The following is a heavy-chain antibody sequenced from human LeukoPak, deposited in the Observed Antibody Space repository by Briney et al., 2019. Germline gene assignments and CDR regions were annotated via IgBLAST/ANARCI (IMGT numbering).Heavy chain of an antibody. D-gene: IGHD3-22*01. CDR1: GGSISGYY. CDR3: ARDGDTSGFDY. J-gene: IGHJ4*02. CDR2: IYSSGST. V-gene: IGHV4-59*01. Sequence: WETLSLTCTVSGGSISGYYWSWIRQPPGKRLEWIGYIYSSGSTNYNPSLKSRVTISVDTSKNQFSLKLSSVTAADTAVYYCARDGDTSGFDYWGQGTLVTVSS.